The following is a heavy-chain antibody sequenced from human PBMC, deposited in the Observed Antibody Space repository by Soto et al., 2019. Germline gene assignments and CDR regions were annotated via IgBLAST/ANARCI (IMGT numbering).Heavy chain of an antibody. Sequence: PSETLSLTCAVSGGSISSGGYSWSWIRQPPGKGLEWIGYIYHSGSPYYNPSLKGRVTISVDRSKNQFSLKLSSVTAADTAVYYCARVPSPWGQGTLVTVS. J-gene: IGHJ5*02. CDR1: GGSISSGGYS. CDR2: IYHSGSP. V-gene: IGHV4-30-2*01. CDR3: ARVPSP.